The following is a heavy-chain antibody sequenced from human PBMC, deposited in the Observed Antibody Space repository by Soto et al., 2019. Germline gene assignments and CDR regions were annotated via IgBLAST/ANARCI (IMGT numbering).Heavy chain of an antibody. CDR2: ITPYNGNT. Sequence: GASVKVSCKTSGYTFTNYDVTWVRQAPGRGLEWMGWITPYNGNTHYAPHLQGRITLATDTSTNTAYLDLTNLTSDDTAMYYCARVVPGAVPWFDSWGLGTPVTASS. J-gene: IGHJ5*01. CDR3: ARVVPGAVPWFDS. V-gene: IGHV1-18*04. CDR1: GYTFTNYD. D-gene: IGHD3-10*02.